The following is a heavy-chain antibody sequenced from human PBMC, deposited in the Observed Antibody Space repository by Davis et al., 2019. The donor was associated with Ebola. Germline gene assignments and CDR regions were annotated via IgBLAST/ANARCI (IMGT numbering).Heavy chain of an antibody. CDR2: IYYSGST. Sequence: MPSETLSLTCTVSGGSISSYYWSWIRQPPGKGLEWIGYIYYSGSTNYNPSLKSRVTISVDTSKNQFSLKLSSVTAADTAVYYCARDPDFWGYSSGWYFHYYYGMDVWGQGTTVTVSS. CDR1: GGSISSYY. V-gene: IGHV4-59*01. J-gene: IGHJ6*02. D-gene: IGHD6-19*01. CDR3: ARDPDFWGYSSGWYFHYYYGMDV.